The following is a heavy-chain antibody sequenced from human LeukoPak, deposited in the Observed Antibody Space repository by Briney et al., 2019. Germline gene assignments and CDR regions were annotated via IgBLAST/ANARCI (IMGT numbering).Heavy chain of an antibody. D-gene: IGHD5-24*01. CDR2: IWYDGIDK. CDR3: ASDGRDGYNNRWFDP. Sequence: GGSLRLSCAASGFTFTTYAMHWVRQAPGTGLEWVAVIWYDGIDKYYADSVKGRFTISRDNSKNTSYLQTNSLRAEVRAVYCCASDGRDGYNNRWFDPWGQGTLVTVSS. CDR1: GFTFTTYA. J-gene: IGHJ5*02. V-gene: IGHV3-33*01.